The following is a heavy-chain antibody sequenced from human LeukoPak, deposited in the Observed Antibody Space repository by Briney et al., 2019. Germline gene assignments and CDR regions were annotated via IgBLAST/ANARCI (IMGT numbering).Heavy chain of an antibody. CDR1: GFSFSSYW. CDR2: IKQDGTEK. D-gene: IGHD3-10*01. Sequence: PGGSLRLSCAASGFSFSSYWMSWIRQAPGKGPEWVASIKQDGTEKFYVDSLKGRFTISKDNAKNSLYLQMNSLRAEDTAVYYCARDSGANFDYWGQGTLVTVSS. J-gene: IGHJ4*02. V-gene: IGHV3-7*01. CDR3: ARDSGANFDY.